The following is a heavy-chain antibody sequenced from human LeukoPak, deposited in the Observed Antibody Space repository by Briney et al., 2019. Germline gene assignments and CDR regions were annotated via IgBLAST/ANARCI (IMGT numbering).Heavy chain of an antibody. CDR3: ARALYDSSGLDY. Sequence: PSETLSLTCTVSGGSISSYYWSWIRQPPGKGLEWIGYIYYSGSTNYNPSLKSRVTISVDTSKNQFSLKLSSVTAADTAVYHCARALYDSSGLDYWGQGTLVTVSS. CDR1: GGSISSYY. CDR2: IYYSGST. J-gene: IGHJ4*02. V-gene: IGHV4-59*01. D-gene: IGHD3-22*01.